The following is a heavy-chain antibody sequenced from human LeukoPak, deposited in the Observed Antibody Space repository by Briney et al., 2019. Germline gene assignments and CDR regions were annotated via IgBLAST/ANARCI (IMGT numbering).Heavy chain of an antibody. J-gene: IGHJ4*02. Sequence: GGSLRLSCAASGFTFSTYGMTWVRQAPGKGLEWVSTIGDTGDSTYYADSVKGRFIISRDNSESTLFLQMNGLRAEDTAIYFCATGAYCDHWGQGTQVTVSS. CDR2: IGDTGDST. V-gene: IGHV3-23*01. CDR3: ATGAYCDH. CDR1: GFTFSTYG.